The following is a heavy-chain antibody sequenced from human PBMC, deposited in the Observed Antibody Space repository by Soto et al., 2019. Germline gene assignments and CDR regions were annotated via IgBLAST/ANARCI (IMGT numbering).Heavy chain of an antibody. V-gene: IGHV3-23*01. CDR1: GFPFSSYA. CDR2: ISGSGGST. J-gene: IGHJ4*02. D-gene: IGHD3-10*01. CDR3: ARDRGWFGEVPFDY. Sequence: GGSLRLSCAASGFPFSSYAMSWVRQAPGKGLEWVSAISGSGGSTYYADSVKGRFTISRDNAKNTLYLQMNSLRAEDTAVYYCARDRGWFGEVPFDYWGQGTLVTVSS.